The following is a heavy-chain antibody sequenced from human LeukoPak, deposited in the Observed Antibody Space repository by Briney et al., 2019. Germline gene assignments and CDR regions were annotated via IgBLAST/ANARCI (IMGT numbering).Heavy chain of an antibody. V-gene: IGHV4-4*09. D-gene: IGHD6-6*01. Sequence: SETLSLTCTVSGGSISRYYWSWIRQPPGKGLEWIGYIYTSGSTNYNPSLKSRVTISVDTSKNQFSLKLSSVTAADTAVYYCARRGRIAARPGFRDYYYMDVWGKGATVTVSS. CDR2: IYTSGST. J-gene: IGHJ6*03. CDR1: GGSISRYY. CDR3: ARRGRIAARPGFRDYYYMDV.